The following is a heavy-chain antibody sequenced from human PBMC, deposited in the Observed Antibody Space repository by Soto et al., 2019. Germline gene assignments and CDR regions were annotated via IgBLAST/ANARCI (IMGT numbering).Heavy chain of an antibody. CDR3: AKAYGSGEYYYYYYGMDV. CDR1: GFTFSTYA. Sequence: PGGSLRLSCAASGFTFSTYAMSWVRQAPGKGLEWVSAISGSGGRTYYADSVKGRFTISRDNSKNTLYLQMNSLRAEDTAVYYCAKAYGSGEYYYYYYGMDVGGQGTTVTVSS. V-gene: IGHV3-23*01. J-gene: IGHJ6*02. CDR2: ISGSGGRT. D-gene: IGHD3-10*01.